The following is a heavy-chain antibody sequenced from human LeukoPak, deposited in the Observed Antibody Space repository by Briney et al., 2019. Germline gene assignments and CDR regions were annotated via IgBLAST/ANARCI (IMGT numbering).Heavy chain of an antibody. V-gene: IGHV3-64*01. D-gene: IGHD3-3*01. J-gene: IGHJ6*02. CDR3: ARALNYDFWSGNTTGYHGMDV. CDR1: GFTFSSYA. Sequence: GGSLRLSCAASGFTFSSYAMHWVRQAPGNGLEYVSAISSNGGSTYYANSVKGRFTISRDNSKNTLYLQMGSLRAEDMAVYYCARALNYDFWSGNTTGYHGMDVWGQGTTVTVSS. CDR2: ISSNGGST.